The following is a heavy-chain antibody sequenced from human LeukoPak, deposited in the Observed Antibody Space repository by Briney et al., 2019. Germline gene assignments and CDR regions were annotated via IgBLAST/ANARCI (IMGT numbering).Heavy chain of an antibody. D-gene: IGHD3-3*01. V-gene: IGHV1-2*02. CDR2: INPNSGGT. J-gene: IGHJ5*02. CDR1: GYIFSRYN. Sequence: GASVKVSCKPSGYIFSRYNIHWVRQAPGQGLEWMGWINPNSGGTNYAQKFQGRVTMTRDTSISTAYMELSRLRSDDTAVYYCARSPGRGSGYFWDVRNNWFDPWGQGTLVTVSS. CDR3: ARSPGRGSGYFWDVRNNWFDP.